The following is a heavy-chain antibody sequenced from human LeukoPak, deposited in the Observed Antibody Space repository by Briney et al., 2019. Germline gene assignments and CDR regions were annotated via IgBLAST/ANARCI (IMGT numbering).Heavy chain of an antibody. CDR3: ARETHSGSPAPDAFDI. Sequence: ASVKVSCKASGYTFTSYGISWVRQAPGQGLEWMGRISAYNGNTNYAQKLQGRVTMTTDTSTSTAYMELRSLRSDDTAVYYCARETHSGSPAPDAFDIWGQGTMVTVSS. V-gene: IGHV1-18*01. CDR1: GYTFTSYG. D-gene: IGHD1-26*01. CDR2: ISAYNGNT. J-gene: IGHJ3*02.